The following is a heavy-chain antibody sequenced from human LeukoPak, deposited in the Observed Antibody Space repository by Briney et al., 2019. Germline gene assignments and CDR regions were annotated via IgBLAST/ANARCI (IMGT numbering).Heavy chain of an antibody. J-gene: IGHJ4*02. CDR2: INPNSGGT. CDR1: GYTFTGYY. Sequence: ASVKVSCKASGYTFTGYYMHRVRQAPGQGLEWMGWINPNSGGTNYAQKFQGRVTMTRDTSISTAYMELSRLRSDDTAVYYCARDGNSVHGFDYWGQGTLVTVSS. D-gene: IGHD4-23*01. CDR3: ARDGNSVHGFDY. V-gene: IGHV1-2*02.